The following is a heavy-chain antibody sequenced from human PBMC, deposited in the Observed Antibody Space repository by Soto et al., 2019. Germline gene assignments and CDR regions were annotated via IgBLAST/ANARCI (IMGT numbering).Heavy chain of an antibody. CDR3: ASVDNSYSSGI. CDR1: GGSISSYY. CDR2: IYYSGST. D-gene: IGHD6-19*01. J-gene: IGHJ4*02. Sequence: SETLSLTCTVSGGSISSYYWSWIRQPPGKGLEWIGYIYYSGSTNYNPSLKSRVTISVDTSKNQFSLKLSSVTAADTAVYYCASVDNSYSSGIWGQGTLVTVSS. V-gene: IGHV4-59*01.